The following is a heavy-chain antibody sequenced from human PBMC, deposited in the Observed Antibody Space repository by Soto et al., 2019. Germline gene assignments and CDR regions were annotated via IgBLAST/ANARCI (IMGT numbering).Heavy chain of an antibody. Sequence: ASVKVSCKASGGTFSRYTLNWVRQAPGQGLEWMGGIIPRFGTRNYAPTLQDRVTIIADESTNTAYMELNSLMSEDTAFYYCARGVSAGVDYWGQGTLVTVSS. D-gene: IGHD1-26*01. V-gene: IGHV1-69*13. J-gene: IGHJ4*02. CDR3: ARGVSAGVDY. CDR1: GGTFSRYT. CDR2: IIPRFGTR.